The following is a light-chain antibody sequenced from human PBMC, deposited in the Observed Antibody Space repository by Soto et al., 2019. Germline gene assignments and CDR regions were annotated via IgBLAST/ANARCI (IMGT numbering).Light chain of an antibody. CDR2: GSS. V-gene: IGKV3-15*01. CDR1: QTVYSN. Sequence: VLTQSPATLSLSPGERATLSCRASQTVYSNLAWYQQMPGQAPRLLIYGSSTRATGIPARFSVTVSGTEFTLTISILQSEYSAVYYCQQYDNWPPLTFVGGTNVDIK. J-gene: IGKJ4*01. CDR3: QQYDNWPPLT.